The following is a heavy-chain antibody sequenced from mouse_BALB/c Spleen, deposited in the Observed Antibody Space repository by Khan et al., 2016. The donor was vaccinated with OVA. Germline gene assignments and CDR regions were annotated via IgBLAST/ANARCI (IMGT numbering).Heavy chain of an antibody. CDR2: INPSNGYT. CDR3: VGDFDYLCIRGALDY. D-gene: IGHD2-4*01. V-gene: IGHV1-4*01. J-gene: IGHJ4*01. Sequence: QVQLQQSGAELARPGASVKMSCKASGYTFTSYSMHWIKQRPGQGLEWIGNINPSNGYTNHNQKFRDKATLTADKSSSTAYMQLSSLTSEDSAVYDCVGDFDYLCIRGALDYWGQGTSFTVSS. CDR1: GYTFTSYS.